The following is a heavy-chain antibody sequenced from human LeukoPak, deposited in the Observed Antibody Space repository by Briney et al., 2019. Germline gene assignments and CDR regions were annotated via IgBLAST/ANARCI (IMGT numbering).Heavy chain of an antibody. V-gene: IGHV4-59*01. CDR2: FYYSGST. D-gene: IGHD3-22*01. CDR3: ARVRALSYYDSSGDFYYFDY. J-gene: IGHJ4*02. CDR1: GGSTNSYY. Sequence: SETLSLTCTVSGGSTNSYYWSCIRQPPGKGLEWIGYFYYSGSTNYNPSLKSRVTMSVDTSKNQFSLKLTSVTAPDTAVYYCARVRALSYYDSSGDFYYFDYWGQGTLVTVSS.